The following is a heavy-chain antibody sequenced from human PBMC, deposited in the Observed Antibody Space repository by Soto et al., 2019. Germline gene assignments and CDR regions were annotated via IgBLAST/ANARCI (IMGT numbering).Heavy chain of an antibody. CDR3: ARHQYCSGGACYSFDY. CDR2: IYYNGRT. CDR1: GGSISTSSYY. D-gene: IGHD2-15*01. V-gene: IGHV4-39*01. J-gene: IGHJ4*02. Sequence: TVSGGSISTSSYYWGWIRQPPGKGLEWIGSIYYNGRTYYNPSLKSRVTISVDTSNNQFSLKLSSVTAADTAVYYCARHQYCSGGACYSFDYWGQGTLVTVSS.